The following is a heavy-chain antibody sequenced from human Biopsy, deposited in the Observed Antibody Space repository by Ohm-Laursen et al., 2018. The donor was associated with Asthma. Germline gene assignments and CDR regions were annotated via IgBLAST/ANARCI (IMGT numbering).Heavy chain of an antibody. CDR1: GFRFSSYA. J-gene: IGHJ6*02. CDR3: TRDRFYNSVTSESFYYGVDV. CDR2: ISYDGRET. D-gene: IGHD2-21*02. V-gene: IGHV3-30*03. Sequence: SLRLSCAASGFRFSSYAMHWVRQAPGKGPEWVALISYDGRETGYVDSVKGRFTISRGNFRNTVHLQMSSLRPEDSAVYYCTRDRFYNSVTSESFYYGVDVWGQGTTVTVSS.